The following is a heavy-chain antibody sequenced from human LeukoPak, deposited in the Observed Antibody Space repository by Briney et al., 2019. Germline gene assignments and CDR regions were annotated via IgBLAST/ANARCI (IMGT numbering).Heavy chain of an antibody. CDR1: GGSFSGYY. D-gene: IGHD3-9*01. J-gene: IGHJ4*02. CDR3: ASTQRYYDILTGYYMRSGFDY. Sequence: SETLSLTCAVYGGSFSGYYWSWIRQPPGKGLEWIGEINHSGSTNYNPSLKSRVTISVDTSKNQFSLKLSSVTAADTAVYYCASTQRYYDILTGYYMRSGFDYWGQGTLVTVSS. CDR2: INHSGST. V-gene: IGHV4-34*01.